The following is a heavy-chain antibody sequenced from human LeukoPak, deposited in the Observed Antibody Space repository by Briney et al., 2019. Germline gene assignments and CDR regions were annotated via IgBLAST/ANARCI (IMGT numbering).Heavy chain of an antibody. CDR1: GYTFTGYY. V-gene: IGHV1-2*06. CDR2: INPNSGGT. CDR3: ARGLRGIYYYYYYMDV. D-gene: IGHD5-12*01. J-gene: IGHJ6*03. Sequence: ASVKVSCKASGYTFTGYYMNWVRQAPGQGLEWMGRINPNSGGTNYAQKFQGRATMTRDTSISTAYMELSRLRSDDTAVYYCARGLRGIYYYYYYMDVWGKGTTVTVSS.